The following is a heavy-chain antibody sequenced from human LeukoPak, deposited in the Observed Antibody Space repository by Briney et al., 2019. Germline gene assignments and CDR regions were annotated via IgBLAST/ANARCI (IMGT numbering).Heavy chain of an antibody. J-gene: IGHJ4*02. CDR3: ARDNSNLSHDY. CDR1: GFTVSSNY. Sequence: GGSLRLSCAASGFTVSSNYMSWVRRAPGKGLEWVSVIYSGGSTYYADSVKGRFTISRDNSKNTLYLQMNSLRAEDTAVYYCARDNSNLSHDYWGQGTLVTVSS. D-gene: IGHD4-11*01. CDR2: IYSGGST. V-gene: IGHV3-53*01.